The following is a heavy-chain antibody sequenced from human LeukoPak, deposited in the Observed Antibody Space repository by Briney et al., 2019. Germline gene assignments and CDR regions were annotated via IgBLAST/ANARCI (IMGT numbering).Heavy chain of an antibody. CDR2: IIPIFGTA. Sequence: SVKVSCKASGGTSSSYAISWVRQAPGQGLEWMGGIIPIFGTANYAQKFQGRVTITADESTSTAYMELSSLRSEDTAVYYCARGVPTGGVRGVIRDYYYYMDVWGKGTTVTISS. J-gene: IGHJ6*03. CDR3: ARGVPTGGVRGVIRDYYYYMDV. V-gene: IGHV1-69*01. D-gene: IGHD3-10*01. CDR1: GGTSSSYA.